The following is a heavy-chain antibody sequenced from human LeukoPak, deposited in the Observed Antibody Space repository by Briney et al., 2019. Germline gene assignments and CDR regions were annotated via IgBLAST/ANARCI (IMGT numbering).Heavy chain of an antibody. V-gene: IGHV4-34*01. D-gene: IGHD4-23*01. CDR2: INHSGST. J-gene: IGHJ4*02. CDR3: ARAPGVNLPFDY. CDR1: GGSFSGYY. Sequence: PSETLSLTCAVSGGSFSGYYWTCIRQSPGKGLEWIGEINHSGSTNYNPSLTRRATMSVDTSKNQFSLNLSAVTAADTAVYYCARAPGVNLPFDYWGQGTLVTVSS.